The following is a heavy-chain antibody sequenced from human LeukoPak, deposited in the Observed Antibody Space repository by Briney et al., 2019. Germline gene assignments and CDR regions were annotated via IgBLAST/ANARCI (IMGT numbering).Heavy chain of an antibody. D-gene: IGHD3-3*01. J-gene: IGHJ4*02. CDR2: INPHTGAA. CDR1: GYTFIENY. V-gene: IGHV1-2*02. CDR3: ARGKSGYSP. Sequence: ASVKVSCKVSGYTFIENYIHWVRQAPGQGLEWMGLINPHTGAANYSQKFQGRVTTTRDTSISTAYMHLTRLKFDDTAVYYCARGKSGYSPWGQGTPVTVSS.